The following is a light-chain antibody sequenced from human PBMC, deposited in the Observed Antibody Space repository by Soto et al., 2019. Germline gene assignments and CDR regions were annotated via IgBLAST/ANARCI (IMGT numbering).Light chain of an antibody. Sequence: TQSPATLSLSPGERATLSCRASQSMRSNLAWYQQKPGQAPRLLIYGASTRATGIPARFSGSGSGTEFTLTITSLQSEDFAVYYCKQYDNWPRTFGQGTKV. CDR2: GAS. V-gene: IGKV3-15*01. CDR3: KQYDNWPRT. CDR1: QSMRSN. J-gene: IGKJ1*01.